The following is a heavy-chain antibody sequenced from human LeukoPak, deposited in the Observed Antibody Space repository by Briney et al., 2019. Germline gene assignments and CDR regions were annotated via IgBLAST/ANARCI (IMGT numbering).Heavy chain of an antibody. CDR1: GGSISSYY. Sequence: SETLSLTCTVSGGSISSYYWSWIRQPPGKGLEWIGCIYYSGSTNYNPSLKSRVTISVDTSKNQFSLKLSSVTAADTAVYYCARERVEFDYWGQGTLVTVSS. V-gene: IGHV4-59*01. D-gene: IGHD2-15*01. J-gene: IGHJ4*02. CDR2: IYYSGST. CDR3: ARERVEFDY.